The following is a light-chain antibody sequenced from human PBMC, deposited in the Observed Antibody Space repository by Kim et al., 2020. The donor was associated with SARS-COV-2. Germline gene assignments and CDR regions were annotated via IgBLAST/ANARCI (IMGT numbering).Light chain of an antibody. CDR2: DVS. J-gene: IGLJ1*01. Sequence: GKSITISGTGTSSDVGGYNYVSWFQQHPGKAPKLMIYDVSKRPSGVSNRFSGSKSGNTASLTISGLQAEDEADYYCSSCTISSTYVFGTGTKVTVL. CDR1: SSDVGGYNY. CDR3: SSCTISSTYV. V-gene: IGLV2-14*03.